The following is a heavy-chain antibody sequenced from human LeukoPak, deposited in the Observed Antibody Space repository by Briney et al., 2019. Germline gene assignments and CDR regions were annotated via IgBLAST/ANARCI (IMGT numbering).Heavy chain of an antibody. V-gene: IGHV3-15*01. J-gene: IGHJ6*02. Sequence: GGSLRLSCAASGFTFSNAWMSWVRQAPGKGLEWVGRIKSKTDGGTTDYAAPVKGRFTISRDDSKNTLYLQMNSLKTEDTAVYYCTRYYCDSSGYYPLGYYGMDVWGQGTTVTVSS. CDR3: TRYYCDSSGYYPLGYYGMDV. CDR2: IKSKTDGGTT. CDR1: GFTFSNAW. D-gene: IGHD3-22*01.